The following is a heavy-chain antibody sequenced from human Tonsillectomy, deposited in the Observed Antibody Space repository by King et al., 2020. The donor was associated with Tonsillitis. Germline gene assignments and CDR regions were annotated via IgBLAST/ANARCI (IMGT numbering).Heavy chain of an antibody. CDR3: AATDPLYYDILTGYPPIDY. CDR1: GFTFTSSA. Sequence: QLVQSGPEVKKPGTSVKVSCKASGFTFTSSAMQWVRQARGQRLEWIGWIVVGSGNTNYAQKFQERVTITRDMSTSTAYMELSSLRSEDTAVYYCAATDPLYYDILTGYPPIDYWGQGTLVTVSS. V-gene: IGHV1-58*02. J-gene: IGHJ4*02. D-gene: IGHD3-9*01. CDR2: IVVGSGNT.